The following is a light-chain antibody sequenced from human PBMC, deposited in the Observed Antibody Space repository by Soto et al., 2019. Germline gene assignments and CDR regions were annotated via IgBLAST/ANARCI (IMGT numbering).Light chain of an antibody. J-gene: IGKJ1*01. CDR2: DAS. CDR3: QQYNNWPPTWT. Sequence: EIVLTQSPATLSLSPGERATLSCRASQSVSSYLAWYQQKPGQAPRLLIYDASNRATGIPARFRGSGSGTDFTLTINSLQSEDFAVYYCQQYNNWPPTWTFGQGTKVDIK. CDR1: QSVSSY. V-gene: IGKV3-11*01.